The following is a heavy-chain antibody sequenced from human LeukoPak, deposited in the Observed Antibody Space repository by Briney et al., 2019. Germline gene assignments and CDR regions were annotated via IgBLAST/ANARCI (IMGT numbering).Heavy chain of an antibody. J-gene: IGHJ5*02. Sequence: SETLSLTCTVSGGSISSSSYYWGWIRQPPGKGLEWIGSIYYSGSTYYNPSLKSRVTISVDTSKNQFSLKLSSVTAADTAVYYCACAGAYYYDSSGFIPQRAKKWFDPWGQGTLVTVSS. CDR1: GGSISSSSYY. CDR2: IYYSGST. V-gene: IGHV4-39*07. D-gene: IGHD3-22*01. CDR3: ACAGAYYYDSSGFIPQRAKKWFDP.